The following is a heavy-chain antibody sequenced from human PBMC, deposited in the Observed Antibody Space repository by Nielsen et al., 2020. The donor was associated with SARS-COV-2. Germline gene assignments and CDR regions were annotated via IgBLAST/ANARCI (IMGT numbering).Heavy chain of an antibody. D-gene: IGHD1-1*01. V-gene: IGHV1-18*01. J-gene: IGHJ5*02. Sequence: WVRQAPGQGLEWVGWISAYNGNTNYAQKLQGRVTMTTDTSTSTAYMELRSLRSDDTAVYYCARDGWNDLEFQFDPWGQGTLVTVSS. CDR2: ISAYNGNT. CDR3: ARDGWNDLEFQFDP.